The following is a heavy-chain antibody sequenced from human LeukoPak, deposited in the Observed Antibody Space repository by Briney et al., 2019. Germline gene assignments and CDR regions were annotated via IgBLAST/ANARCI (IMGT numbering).Heavy chain of an antibody. CDR2: INPNSGGT. J-gene: IGHJ4*02. CDR3: AREKGITMVRGVTELPDY. D-gene: IGHD3-10*01. CDR1: GYTFTSYY. Sequence: ASVKVPCRASGYTFTSYYMHWVRQAPGQGLEWMGWINPNSGGTNYAQKFQGRVTMTRDTSISTAYMELSRLRSDDTAVYYCAREKGITMVRGVTELPDYWGQGTLVTVSS. V-gene: IGHV1-2*02.